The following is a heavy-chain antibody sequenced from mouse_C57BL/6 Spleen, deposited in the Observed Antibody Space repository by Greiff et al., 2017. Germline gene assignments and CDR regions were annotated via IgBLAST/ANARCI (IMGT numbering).Heavy chain of an antibody. CDR1: GYTFTDYE. CDR2: IDPETGGT. J-gene: IGHJ3*01. Sequence: VQLQQSGAELVRPGASVTLSCKASGYTFTDYEMHWVKQTPVHGLEWIGAIDPETGGTAYNQKFKGQATLTADKSSSTAYMELRSLTSEDSAVYYCTSDYGNYAWFAYWGQGTLVTVSA. CDR3: TSDYGNYAWFAY. V-gene: IGHV1-15*01. D-gene: IGHD2-1*01.